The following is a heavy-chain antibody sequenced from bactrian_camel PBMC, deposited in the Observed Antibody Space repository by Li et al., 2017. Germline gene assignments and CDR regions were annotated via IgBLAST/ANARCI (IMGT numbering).Heavy chain of an antibody. J-gene: IGHJ6*01. D-gene: IGHD1*01. Sequence: SCAASGFTFSSYYINWVRQAPGKGLEWVSGINKGGGSTYYADSVKGRFTISRDNTKNTLYLQVNSLKTEDTAVYYCAANRDITRGSWLFGYWGQGTQVTVS. V-gene: IGHV3S28*01. CDR1: GFTFSSYY. CDR3: AANRDITRGSWLFGY. CDR2: INKGGGST.